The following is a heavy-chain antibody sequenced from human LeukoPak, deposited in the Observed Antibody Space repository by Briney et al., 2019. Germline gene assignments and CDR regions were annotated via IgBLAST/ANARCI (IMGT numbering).Heavy chain of an antibody. V-gene: IGHV3-64*01. CDR1: GFTFSSYA. Sequence: PGGSLRLSCAASGFTFSSYAMHWVRQAPGKGLEYVSSISANGDGTYHANSVKGGFTISRNNSKNTLYLQMGSLRPEDTAMYYCARDRGGVGSDYWGQGTLVTVSS. CDR3: ARDRGGVGSDY. D-gene: IGHD2-8*02. J-gene: IGHJ4*02. CDR2: ISANGDGT.